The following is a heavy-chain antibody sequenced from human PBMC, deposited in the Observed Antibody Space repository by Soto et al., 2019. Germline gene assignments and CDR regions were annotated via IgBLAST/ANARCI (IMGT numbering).Heavy chain of an antibody. Sequence: EVQLLESGGGLVQPGGSLRLSCAVSGFRFSTYAMSWVRQSPGKGLEWVSGISAGGGNTYYADSVRGRFTISRDNSKDTLYLQITSLRAEDTAFYYCAKHDEYHLVSWFDPWGQGPLVTVSS. CDR3: AKHDEYHLVSWFDP. CDR2: ISAGGGNT. V-gene: IGHV3-23*01. CDR1: GFRFSTYA. J-gene: IGHJ5*02. D-gene: IGHD2-2*01.